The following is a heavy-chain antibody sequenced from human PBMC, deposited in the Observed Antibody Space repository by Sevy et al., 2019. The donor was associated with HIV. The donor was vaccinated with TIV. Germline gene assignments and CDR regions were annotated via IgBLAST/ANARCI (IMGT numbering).Heavy chain of an antibody. CDR3: ATVLGAGAAGAFEI. Sequence: GGSLRLSCAGSGFSFKNVWMTWVRQTPGKGLEWVGHAKRKSDGGSIDYGSPVNGRFTIPRDDSKDMLYLQMSSLKTEDTGVYYCATVLGAGAAGAFEIWGQGTMVTVSS. CDR2: AKRKSDGGSI. J-gene: IGHJ3*02. CDR1: GFSFKNVW. D-gene: IGHD1-26*01. V-gene: IGHV3-15*01.